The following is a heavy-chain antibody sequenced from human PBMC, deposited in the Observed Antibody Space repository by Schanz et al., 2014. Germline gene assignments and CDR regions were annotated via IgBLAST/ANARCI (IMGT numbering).Heavy chain of an antibody. V-gene: IGHV3-23*01. CDR3: VRDTDYHFDY. D-gene: IGHD4-17*01. CDR1: GFTFSSYA. CDR2: ITDSGGST. J-gene: IGHJ4*02. Sequence: EVQLLESGGGLVQPGGSLRLSCAASGFTFSSYAMSWVRQAPGKGLEWVSAITDSGGSTYYADSVKGRFTISRDNSKNTLYLQMNSLRAEDTAVYYCVRDTDYHFDYWGQGTLVTVSS.